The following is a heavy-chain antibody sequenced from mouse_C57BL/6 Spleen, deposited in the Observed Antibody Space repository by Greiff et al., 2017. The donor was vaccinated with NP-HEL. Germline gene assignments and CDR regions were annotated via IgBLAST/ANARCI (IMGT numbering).Heavy chain of an antibody. J-gene: IGHJ4*01. CDR3: TRDPSGYLYYAMDY. CDR2: ISSGGDYI. D-gene: IGHD3-2*02. CDR1: GFTFSSYA. Sequence: EVHLVESGEGLVKPGGSLKLSCAASGFTFSSYAMSWVRQTPEKRLEWVAYISSGGDYIYYADTVKGRFTISRDNARNTLYLQMSSLKSEDTAMYYCTRDPSGYLYYAMDYWGQGTSVTVSS. V-gene: IGHV5-9-1*02.